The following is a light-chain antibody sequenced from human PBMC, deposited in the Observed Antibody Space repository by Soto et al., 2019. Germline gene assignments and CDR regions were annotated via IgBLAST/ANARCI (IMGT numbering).Light chain of an antibody. Sequence: EIVLTQSPGTLSLSPGERATLSCRASQSVAKNYLAWYQQEPGQAPRLLIYGPSSRATGSPDRFSGSGSGTDFTLTISRVEPEDFAVYYCHQYADYPQTFGQGTKVEIK. CDR2: GPS. CDR1: QSVAKNY. V-gene: IGKV3-20*01. J-gene: IGKJ1*01. CDR3: HQYADYPQT.